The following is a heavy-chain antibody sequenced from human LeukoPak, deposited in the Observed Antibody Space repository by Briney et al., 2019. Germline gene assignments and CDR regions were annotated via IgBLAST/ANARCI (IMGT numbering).Heavy chain of an antibody. CDR3: TTVPIIAAAVP. V-gene: IGHV3-15*07. CDR1: GFTFSSYS. D-gene: IGHD6-13*01. CDR2: IKSKTDGGTT. Sequence: GGSLRLSCAASGFTFSSYSMNWVRQAPGKGLEWVGRIKSKTDGGTTDYAAPVKGRFTISRDDSKNTLYLQMNSLKTEDTAVYYCTTVPIIAAAVPWGQGTLVTVSS. J-gene: IGHJ5*02.